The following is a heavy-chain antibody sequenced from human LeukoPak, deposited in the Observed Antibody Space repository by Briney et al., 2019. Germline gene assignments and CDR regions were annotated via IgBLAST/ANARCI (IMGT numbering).Heavy chain of an antibody. J-gene: IGHJ5*02. Sequence: SVTVSFKGSGGTFSSYAISWVRQAPCQGLEWMGGIIPIFGTANYAQKFQGRVTITADESTSTAYMELSSLRSEDTAVYYCARGRWQPARVPNWFDPWGQGTLVTVSS. CDR3: ARGRWQPARVPNWFDP. D-gene: IGHD5-24*01. CDR2: IIPIFGTA. CDR1: GGTFSSYA. V-gene: IGHV1-69*13.